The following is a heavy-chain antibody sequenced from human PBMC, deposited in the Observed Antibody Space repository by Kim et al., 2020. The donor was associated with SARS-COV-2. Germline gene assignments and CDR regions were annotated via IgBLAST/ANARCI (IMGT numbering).Heavy chain of an antibody. CDR1: GFTFSSYE. V-gene: IGHV3-48*03. D-gene: IGHD3-16*02. CDR2: ISSSGSTI. CDR3: ARASCPYYYFCCGMDV. Sequence: GGSLRLSCAASGFTFSSYEMNWVRQAPGKGLEWVSYISSSGSTIYYADSVKGRFTISRDNDNNSLYLQMNSRRPEDTAVYYCARASCPYYYFCCGMDVCGQGGNVTVCS. J-gene: IGHJ6*01.